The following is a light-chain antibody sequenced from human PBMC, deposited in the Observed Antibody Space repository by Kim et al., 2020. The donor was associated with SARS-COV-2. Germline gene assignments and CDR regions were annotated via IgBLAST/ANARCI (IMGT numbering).Light chain of an antibody. Sequence: LSLPAILRQSASISCRSSQSLVYSDGNIYLNWFHQSPGQTPRRLIYKVSNRDSGVPDRFSGSGSGTEAEDVGVYYCMQGTHWPFTFGPGTKVDIK. CDR1: QSLVYSDGNIY. J-gene: IGKJ3*01. CDR2: KVS. V-gene: IGKV2-30*01. CDR3: MQGTHWPFT.